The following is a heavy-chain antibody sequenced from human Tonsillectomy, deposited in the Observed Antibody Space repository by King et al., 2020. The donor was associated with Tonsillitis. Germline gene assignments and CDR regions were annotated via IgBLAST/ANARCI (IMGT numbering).Heavy chain of an antibody. CDR3: TRRIISGGRFDP. D-gene: IGHD2-15*01. V-gene: IGHV1-2*02. J-gene: IGHJ5*02. CDR1: GYTFADYY. Sequence: QLVQSGAEVKKPGASVKVSCKSSGYTFADYYVHWVRQAPGQGLEWLGWINPKSGGTNYAQKLQDRVTMSADTSVRTAYMGLSRLTSDDTAIYYCTRRIISGGRFDPWGQGTRVTVSS. CDR2: INPKSGGT.